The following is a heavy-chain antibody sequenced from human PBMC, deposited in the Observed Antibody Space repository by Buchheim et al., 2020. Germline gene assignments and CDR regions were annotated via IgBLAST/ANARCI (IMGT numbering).Heavy chain of an antibody. CDR2: IYYSGST. CDR1: GGSISNYY. CDR3: ASLYYYGSGSFYFDY. V-gene: IGHV4-59*01. J-gene: IGHJ4*02. D-gene: IGHD3-10*01. Sequence: QVQLQESGPGLVKPSETLSLTCTVSGGSISNYYWSWIRQPQGKGLEWIGHIYYSGSTNYNPSLKSRVTISVDTSKNQSSLKLSSVTAADTAVYYCASLYYYGSGSFYFDYWGQGTL.